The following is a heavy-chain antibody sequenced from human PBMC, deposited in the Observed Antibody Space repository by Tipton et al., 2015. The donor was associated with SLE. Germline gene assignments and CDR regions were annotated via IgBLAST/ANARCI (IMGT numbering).Heavy chain of an antibody. CDR2: MSGSGGST. J-gene: IGHJ4*02. Sequence: SLRLSCAASGFTFSTYAMSWVRQAPGKGLEWVAAMSGSGGSTYYEDTVKGRLTISRDYSKNTLYLQMNSLRADDTAVYYCAKARYSSGWYVFDYWGQGTLVTVSS. CDR1: GFTFSTYA. V-gene: IGHV3-23*01. D-gene: IGHD6-19*01. CDR3: AKARYSSGWYVFDY.